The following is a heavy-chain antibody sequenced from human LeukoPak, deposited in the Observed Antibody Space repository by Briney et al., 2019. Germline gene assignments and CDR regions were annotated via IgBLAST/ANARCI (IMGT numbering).Heavy chain of an antibody. CDR3: AKDGGIAVAGTNKFDY. CDR1: GFTFSSYG. J-gene: IGHJ4*02. CDR2: ISYDGSNK. Sequence: GGSLRLSCEASGFTFSSYGMHWVRQAPGKGLEWVAVISYDGSNKYYADSVKGRFTISRDNSKNTLYLQMNSLRAEDTAVYYCAKDGGIAVAGTNKFDYWGQGTLVTVSS. V-gene: IGHV3-30*18. D-gene: IGHD6-19*01.